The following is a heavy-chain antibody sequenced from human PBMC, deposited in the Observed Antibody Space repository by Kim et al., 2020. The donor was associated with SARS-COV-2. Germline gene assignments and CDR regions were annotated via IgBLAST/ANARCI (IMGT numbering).Heavy chain of an antibody. V-gene: IGHV1-18*01. CDR2: ISAYNGNT. J-gene: IGHJ5*02. Sequence: ASVKVSCKASGYTFTSYGISWVRQAPGQGLEWMGWISAYNGNTNYAQKLQGRVTMTTDTSTSTAYMELRNLRSDDTAVYYCARDPGIVVPNWLDPRGQGTLVTVSS. D-gene: IGHD6-19*01. CDR3: ARDPGIVVPNWLDP. CDR1: GYTFTSYG.